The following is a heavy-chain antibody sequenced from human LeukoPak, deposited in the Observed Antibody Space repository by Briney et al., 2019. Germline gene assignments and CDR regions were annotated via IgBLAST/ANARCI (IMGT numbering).Heavy chain of an antibody. CDR3: ARNEGGGWPGDYAFDI. Sequence: ASVKVSCKASGYTFTGYYMHWVRQAPGQGLEWMGWINPNSGGTNYAQKFQGRVTMTRDTSISTAYMELSRLRSDDTAVYYCARNEGGGWPGDYAFDIWGQGTMVTVSS. V-gene: IGHV1-2*02. J-gene: IGHJ3*02. CDR2: INPNSGGT. CDR1: GYTFTGYY. D-gene: IGHD2-15*01.